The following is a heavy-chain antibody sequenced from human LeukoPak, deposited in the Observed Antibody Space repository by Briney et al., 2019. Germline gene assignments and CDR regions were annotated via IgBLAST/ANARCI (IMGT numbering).Heavy chain of an antibody. J-gene: IGHJ5*02. CDR1: GYTFTFYY. D-gene: IGHD3-10*01. Sequence: GASVTVSCTASGYTFTFYYIHWVRQAPGQGPEWMGWINPNSGDTNYAQKFQGRVTMTRDTSISTAYMELSRLRSDDTAVYYCAKDSGGSGYWFDPWGQGTLVTVSS. V-gene: IGHV1-2*02. CDR3: AKDSGGSGYWFDP. CDR2: INPNSGDT.